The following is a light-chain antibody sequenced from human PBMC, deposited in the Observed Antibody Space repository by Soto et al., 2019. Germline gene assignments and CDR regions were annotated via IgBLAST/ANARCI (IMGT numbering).Light chain of an antibody. Sequence: IQVTQSPSSLSASVGDRVTITCRASQGIRSDLAWYQQKPGKVPKLLIYGASRLESGVPSRFSGSGFGTDLTLTISSLQPEDFATYYCLQDYNYPWAFGQGTKVEIK. V-gene: IGKV1-6*01. CDR3: LQDYNYPWA. CDR2: GAS. CDR1: QGIRSD. J-gene: IGKJ1*01.